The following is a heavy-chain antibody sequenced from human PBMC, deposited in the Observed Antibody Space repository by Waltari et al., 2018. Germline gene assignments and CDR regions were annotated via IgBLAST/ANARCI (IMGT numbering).Heavy chain of an antibody. CDR1: GFTFSRYW. J-gene: IGHJ6*02. Sequence: EEQLVESGGGLAQPGESLRLSCAASGFTFSRYWMDWVRQAPGKGLVWVSRINSDRSSTTYADSVKGRFTISRDNAKNTLYVQMNRLRAEDTAVYYCARVATKTYSSPVPGRPYYYGMDVWGQGTTVTVSS. V-gene: IGHV3-74*01. D-gene: IGHD6-19*01. CDR3: ARVATKTYSSPVPGRPYYYGMDV. CDR2: INSDRSST.